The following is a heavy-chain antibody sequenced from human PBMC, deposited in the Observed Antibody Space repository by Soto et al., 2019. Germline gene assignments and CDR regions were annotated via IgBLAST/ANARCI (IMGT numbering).Heavy chain of an antibody. CDR2: IYYSGST. D-gene: IGHD3-22*01. CDR3: AREGYSSGYYYYYGMEV. CDR1: GGSISSYY. J-gene: IGHJ6*02. Sequence: PSETLSLTCTVSGGSISSYYWSWIRQPPGKGLEWIGYIYYSGSTNYNPSPKSRVTISVDTSKNQFSLKLSSVTAADTAVYYCAREGYSSGYYYYYGMEVWGQGTTVTVSS. V-gene: IGHV4-59*01.